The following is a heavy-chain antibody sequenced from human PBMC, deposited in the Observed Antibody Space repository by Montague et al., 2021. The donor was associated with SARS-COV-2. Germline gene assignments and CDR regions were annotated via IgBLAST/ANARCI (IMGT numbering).Heavy chain of an antibody. CDR1: GSTVNSNY. CDR3: ARGGVGATWAFDI. V-gene: IGHV3-53*01. D-gene: IGHD1-26*01. CDR2: IYSGGDT. J-gene: IGHJ3*02. Sequence: SLRLSCAASGSTVNSNYMSWVRQAPGKGLEWVALIYSGGDTTYAVSVRDRFTISRDNSKNTLYLQMNSLRVEDTAVFYCARGGVGATWAFDIWGQGTMVTVSS.